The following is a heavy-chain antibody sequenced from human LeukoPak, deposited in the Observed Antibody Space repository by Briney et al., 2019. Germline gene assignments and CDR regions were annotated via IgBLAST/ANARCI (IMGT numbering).Heavy chain of an antibody. CDR1: GFTFSSYA. V-gene: IGHV3-23*01. CDR2: ISGSGGST. D-gene: IGHD2-15*01. Sequence: GGSLRLSCAASGFTFSSYAMSWVRQAPGKGLEWVSAISGSGGSTYYADSVKGRFTISRDNSKNTLYLQMNSLRAEDTAVYYCAKERYCGGGSCPTWFDYWGQGTLVTVSS. CDR3: AKERYCGGGSCPTWFDY. J-gene: IGHJ4*02.